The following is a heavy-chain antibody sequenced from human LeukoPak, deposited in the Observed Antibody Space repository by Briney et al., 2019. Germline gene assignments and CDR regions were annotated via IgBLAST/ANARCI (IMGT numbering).Heavy chain of an antibody. CDR1: GFTFSSYS. CDR3: AKERANTDDYYGMDV. CDR2: ISSSSSYI. Sequence: GGSLRLSCAASGFTFSSYSMNWIRQAPGKGLEWVSSISSSSSYIYYADSVKGRFTISRDNAKNSLYLQMNSLRAEDTAVYYCAKERANTDDYYGMDVWGQGTTVTVSS. J-gene: IGHJ6*02. V-gene: IGHV3-21*04.